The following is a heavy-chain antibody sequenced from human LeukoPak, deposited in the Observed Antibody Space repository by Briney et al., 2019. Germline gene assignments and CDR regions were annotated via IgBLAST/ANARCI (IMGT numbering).Heavy chain of an antibody. V-gene: IGHV3-64*01. D-gene: IGHD3-22*01. CDR1: GFTFRSYG. Sequence: GGSLRLSCAASGFTFRSYGMHWVRQAPGKGLEYVSAISSNGGRTYYANSVKGRFTISRDNSRNTLYLQMGSLRAEDVAVYYCATYYYDSGGFHFHHWGQGTLVTVPS. J-gene: IGHJ1*01. CDR3: ATYYYDSGGFHFHH. CDR2: ISSNGGRT.